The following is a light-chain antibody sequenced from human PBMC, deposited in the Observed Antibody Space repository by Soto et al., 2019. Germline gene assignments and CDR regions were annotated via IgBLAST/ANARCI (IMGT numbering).Light chain of an antibody. Sequence: DIQVTQSPSTLSACVGDRVTITCRASQSISSWLAWYQQKPGQAPKLLIYKASTLQSGVPSRFSGSGSGTEFTLAISSLQPDDSATYYCQQYNDNWTFAQGTKV. CDR3: QQYNDNWT. CDR1: QSISSW. J-gene: IGKJ1*01. V-gene: IGKV1-5*03. CDR2: KAS.